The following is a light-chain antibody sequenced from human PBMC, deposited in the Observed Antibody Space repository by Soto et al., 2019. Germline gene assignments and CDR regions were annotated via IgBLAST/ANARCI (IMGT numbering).Light chain of an antibody. J-gene: IGLJ1*01. CDR2: YNN. CDR3: VAWDASLRGYV. Sequence: QSVLTQPPSASGTPGQRVTMSCSGSNSNVGNYYVSWYQHLPGTAPKLLIYYNNQRPSGVPDRFSGSKSGTSASLAISGLRSEDESDYHCVAWDASLRGYVFGTGTKVTVL. CDR1: NSNVGNYY. V-gene: IGLV1-47*02.